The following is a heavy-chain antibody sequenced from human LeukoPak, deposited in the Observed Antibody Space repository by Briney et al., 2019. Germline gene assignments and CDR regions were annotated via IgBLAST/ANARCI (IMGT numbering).Heavy chain of an antibody. V-gene: IGHV3-48*04. Sequence: GGSLRLSCAASGFTFSSYSMNWVSQAPGKGLEWVSYISSSSSTIYYADSVKGRFTISIDNAKNSLYLQMNSLRAEDTAVYYCARDPGGGYYYYYMYVWGKGTTVTVSS. CDR1: GFTFSSYS. J-gene: IGHJ6*03. CDR3: ARDPGGGYYYYYMYV. D-gene: IGHD1-14*01. CDR2: ISSSSSTI.